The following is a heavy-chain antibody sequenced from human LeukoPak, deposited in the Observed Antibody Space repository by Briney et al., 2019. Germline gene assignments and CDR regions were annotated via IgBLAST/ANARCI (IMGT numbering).Heavy chain of an antibody. J-gene: IGHJ5*02. CDR2: IYHSGST. CDR3: ARDVVGASLDNWFDP. CDR1: GGSISSGGYS. D-gene: IGHD1-26*01. Sequence: NPSQTLSLTCAVSGGSISSGGYSWSWIRQPPGKGLEWIGYIYHSGSTYYNPSLKSRVTISVGRSKNQFSLKLSSVTAADTAVYYCARDVVGASLDNWFDPWGQGTLVTVSS. V-gene: IGHV4-30-2*01.